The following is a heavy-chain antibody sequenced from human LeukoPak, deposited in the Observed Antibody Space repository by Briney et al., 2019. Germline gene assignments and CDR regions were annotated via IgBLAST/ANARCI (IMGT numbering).Heavy chain of an antibody. J-gene: IGHJ5*02. CDR2: IKRDGSEK. Sequence: TGGSLRLSCVVSGFTFNNYWMSWVRQAPGKGLEWVANIKRDGSEKNYVDSVKGRFTISRDNAKNSLYLQMNSLRAEDTAVYYCVREDDVKVPAHRGDWFDPWGQGTLVTVSS. CDR3: VREDDVKVPAHRGDWFDP. CDR1: GFTFNNYW. D-gene: IGHD2-2*01. V-gene: IGHV3-7*01.